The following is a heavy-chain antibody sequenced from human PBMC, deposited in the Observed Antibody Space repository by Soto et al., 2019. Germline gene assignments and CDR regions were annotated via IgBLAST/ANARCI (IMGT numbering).Heavy chain of an antibody. V-gene: IGHV3-30*18. CDR3: AKDMTAYYVDIDY. Sequence: GGSLRLSCAASGFTFSSFWMSWVRQAPGKGLEWVAVVSYDENNKHYADSVKGRFTISRDNSRNVLYLQMNSLRAEDTAVYYCAKDMTAYYVDIDYWGQGTLVTVSS. D-gene: IGHD3-9*01. CDR1: GFTFSSFW. J-gene: IGHJ4*02. CDR2: VSYDENNK.